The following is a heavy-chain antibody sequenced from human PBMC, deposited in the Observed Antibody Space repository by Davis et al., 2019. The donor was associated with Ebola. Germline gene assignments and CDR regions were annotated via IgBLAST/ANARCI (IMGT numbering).Heavy chain of an antibody. J-gene: IGHJ6*02. D-gene: IGHD3-10*01. CDR3: ARDNFGFGQNSYYGMDV. V-gene: IGHV4-59*01. CDR2: IPYSGST. Sequence: SEPLSLTCTVSGVSITTYYWSWIRQPPGKGLEWIGYIPYSGSTNYNPSLKSGVSISLDTTKNQVSLRVTSVTAADTAVYYCARDNFGFGQNSYYGMDVWGQGTTVIVSS. CDR1: GVSITTYY.